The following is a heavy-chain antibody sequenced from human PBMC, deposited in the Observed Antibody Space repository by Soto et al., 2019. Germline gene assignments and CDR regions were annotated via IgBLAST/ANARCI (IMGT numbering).Heavy chain of an antibody. Sequence: PSEALSLTCAVYGGSFSGYYWYWIRQPPGKGLEWIGEINHSGSTNYNPSLKSRVTISVDTSKNQFSLKLSSVTAADTSVYYCARSSLYYGDYGLDIWGQGTMVTVSS. CDR2: INHSGST. V-gene: IGHV4-34*01. CDR3: ARSSLYYGDYGLDI. CDR1: GGSFSGYY. J-gene: IGHJ3*02. D-gene: IGHD4-17*01.